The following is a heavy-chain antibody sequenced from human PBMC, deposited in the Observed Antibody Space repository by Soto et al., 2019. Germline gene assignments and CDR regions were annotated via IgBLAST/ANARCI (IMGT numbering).Heavy chain of an antibody. Sequence: SETLSLTCTVSGGSISSGDYYWSWIRQPPGKGLEWIGYIYYSGSTYYNPSLKSRVTISVDTSKNQFSLKLSSVTAADTAVYYCARNNWNYELGYYFDYWGQGTLVTVSS. CDR1: GGSISSGDYY. J-gene: IGHJ4*02. CDR2: IYYSGST. D-gene: IGHD1-7*01. CDR3: ARNNWNYELGYYFDY. V-gene: IGHV4-30-4*01.